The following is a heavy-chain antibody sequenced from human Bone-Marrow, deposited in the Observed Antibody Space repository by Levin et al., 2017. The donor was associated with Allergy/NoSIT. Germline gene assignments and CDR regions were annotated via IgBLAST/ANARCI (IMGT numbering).Heavy chain of an antibody. V-gene: IGHV1-69*13. Sequence: SVKVSCKASGGTFSSYAISWVRQAPGQGLEWMGGIIPIFGTANYAQKFQGRVTITADESTSTAYMELSSLRSEDTAVYYCARPLAVTTLLGWYYGMDGWGQGTTVTVSS. CDR3: ARPLAVTTLLGWYYGMDG. CDR2: IIPIFGTA. D-gene: IGHD4-17*01. CDR1: GGTFSSYA. J-gene: IGHJ6*02.